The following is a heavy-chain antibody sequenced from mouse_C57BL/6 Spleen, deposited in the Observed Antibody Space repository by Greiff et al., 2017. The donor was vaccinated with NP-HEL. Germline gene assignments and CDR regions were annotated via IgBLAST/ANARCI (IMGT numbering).Heavy chain of an antibody. CDR1: GYTFTSYW. D-gene: IGHD2-1*01. J-gene: IGHJ4*01. Sequence: VQLQQPGAELVKPGASVKLSCKASGYTFTSYWMHWVKQRPGRGLEWIGMIHPNSGSTNYNEKFKSKATLTVDKSSSTAYMQLSSLTSEDSAVYYCARKANYGNYGYAMDYWGQGTSVTVSS. CDR2: IHPNSGST. V-gene: IGHV1-64*01. CDR3: ARKANYGNYGYAMDY.